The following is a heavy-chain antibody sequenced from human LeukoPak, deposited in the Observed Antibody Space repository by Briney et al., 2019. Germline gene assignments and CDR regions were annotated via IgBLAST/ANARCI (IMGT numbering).Heavy chain of an antibody. Sequence: GGSLRLSCAASGFTFSSYSRNWVRQAPGKGLEWVSSISSSSSYIYYADSVKGRFTISRDNAKNSLYLQMNSLRAEDTAVYYCARERVGVEDYWGQGTLVTVSS. D-gene: IGHD1-26*01. CDR2: ISSSSSYI. CDR3: ARERVGVEDY. J-gene: IGHJ4*02. V-gene: IGHV3-21*01. CDR1: GFTFSSYS.